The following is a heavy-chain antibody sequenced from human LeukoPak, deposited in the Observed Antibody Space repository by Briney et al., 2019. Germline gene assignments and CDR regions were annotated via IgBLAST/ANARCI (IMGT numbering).Heavy chain of an antibody. Sequence: ASVKVSCKASGYTFTSYDINWVRQATGQGLEWMGWMNPNSGNTGYAQKFQGRVTMTRNTSISTAYMELSSLRSEDTAVYYCARQYSSSWSYYYYGMDVWGQGTTVTVSS. CDR2: MNPNSGNT. CDR1: GYTFTSYD. CDR3: ARQYSSSWSYYYYGMDV. V-gene: IGHV1-8*01. D-gene: IGHD6-13*01. J-gene: IGHJ6*02.